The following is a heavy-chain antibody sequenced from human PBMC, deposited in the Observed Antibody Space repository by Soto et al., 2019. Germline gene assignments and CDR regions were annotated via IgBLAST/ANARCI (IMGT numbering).Heavy chain of an antibody. CDR1: GGSISSSSYY. D-gene: IGHD5-12*01. Sequence: SETLSLTCTVSGGSISSSSYYWGWIRQPPGKGLEWIGSIYYSGSTYYNPSLKSRVTISVDTSKNQFSLKLSSVTAADTAVYYCARHVAGIPEDDYYYYYYMDVWGKGTTVTVSS. CDR3: ARHVAGIPEDDYYYYYYMDV. J-gene: IGHJ6*03. CDR2: IYYSGST. V-gene: IGHV4-39*01.